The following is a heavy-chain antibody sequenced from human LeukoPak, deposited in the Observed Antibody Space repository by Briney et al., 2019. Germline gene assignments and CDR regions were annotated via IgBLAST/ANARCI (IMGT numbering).Heavy chain of an antibody. CDR1: GFTFSSHW. J-gene: IGHJ4*02. Sequence: GGSLRLSCAASGFTFSSHWMNWVRQAPGKGLEWVTFIWYDASNKYYAESVKGRFTISRDNSRNTVFLQMNSLRAEDTAIYYCATDISTHYFGSWGQGTLVTVSS. D-gene: IGHD3-9*01. V-gene: IGHV3-33*08. CDR2: IWYDASNK. CDR3: ATDISTHYFGS.